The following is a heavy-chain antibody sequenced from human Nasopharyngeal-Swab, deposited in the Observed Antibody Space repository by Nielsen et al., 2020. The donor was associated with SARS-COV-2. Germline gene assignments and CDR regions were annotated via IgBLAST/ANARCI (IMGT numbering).Heavy chain of an antibody. V-gene: IGHV1-18*01. CDR2: TSVYNGNT. D-gene: IGHD3-22*01. CDR3: ARISYYDSSGYWPYFDY. Sequence: ASVKVSCKASGYTFSNYGISWVRQAPGQGLEWMGWTSVYNGNTNYAQKLQGRVTLTTDTSTSTAYMELRSLRSDDTAVYYCARISYYDSSGYWPYFDYWGQGTLVTVSS. CDR1: GYTFSNYG. J-gene: IGHJ4*02.